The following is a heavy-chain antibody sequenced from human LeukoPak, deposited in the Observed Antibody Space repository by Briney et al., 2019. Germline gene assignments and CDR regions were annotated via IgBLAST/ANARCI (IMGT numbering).Heavy chain of an antibody. CDR2: ISGSSTFI. CDR3: ARSDPVVVLASAPSYFDF. J-gene: IGHJ4*02. CDR1: GFIFSSYG. D-gene: IGHD2-15*01. Sequence: GGSLRLSCAASGFIFSSYGMNWVRQAPGKGLEWVSSISGSSTFIYYADSMKGRFTISRDNANNSLHLQINSLRAEDTAVYYCARSDPVVVLASAPSYFDFWGLGTLVTVSS. V-gene: IGHV3-21*01.